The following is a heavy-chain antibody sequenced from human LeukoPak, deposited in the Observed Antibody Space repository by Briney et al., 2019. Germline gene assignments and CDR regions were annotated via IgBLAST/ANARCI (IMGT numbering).Heavy chain of an antibody. CDR2: ISAYNGNT. D-gene: IGHD3-22*01. V-gene: IGHV1-18*01. J-gene: IGHJ4*02. CDR1: GYTFTSYG. CDR3: ARGFHTYYYDSSGPNAGY. Sequence: APVKVSCKASGYTFTSYGTSWVRQAPGQGLEWMGWISAYNGNTNYAQKLQGRVTMTTDTSTSTAYMELRSLRSDDTAVYYCARGFHTYYYDSSGPNAGYWGQGTLVTVSS.